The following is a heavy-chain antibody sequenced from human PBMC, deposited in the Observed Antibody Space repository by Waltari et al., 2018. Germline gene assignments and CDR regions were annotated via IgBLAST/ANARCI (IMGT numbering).Heavy chain of an antibody. CDR2: INHSGSA. D-gene: IGHD3-22*01. Sequence: QVQLQQWGAWLLKPSETLSLTCAVFGGSFSAYHWSWIRQSPGKGLEWIGEINHSGSAIYNPSLKSRVTISLDTSKRQVSLRLSSVTAADTAVYFCARGTGGSSTYYFAGMDVWGQGTTVTVSS. CDR1: GGSFSAYH. V-gene: IGHV4-34*01. J-gene: IGHJ6*02. CDR3: ARGTGGSSTYYFAGMDV.